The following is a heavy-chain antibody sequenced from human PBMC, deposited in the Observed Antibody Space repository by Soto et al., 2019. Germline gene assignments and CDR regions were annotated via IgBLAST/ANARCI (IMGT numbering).Heavy chain of an antibody. D-gene: IGHD2-2*02. V-gene: IGHV1-8*01. CDR2: MNPNSGNT. Sequence: QVQLVQSGAEVKKPGASVKVSCKASGYTFTSYDINWVRQATGQGLEWMVWMNPNSGNTGYAQKFQGRVTITTNTSISTAYMQLRSLRSEDTAVYYCASGPPLDIVVVPAAIMYYYYGMDVWGQGTTVTVSS. CDR1: GYTFTSYD. J-gene: IGHJ6*02. CDR3: ASGPPLDIVVVPAAIMYYYYGMDV.